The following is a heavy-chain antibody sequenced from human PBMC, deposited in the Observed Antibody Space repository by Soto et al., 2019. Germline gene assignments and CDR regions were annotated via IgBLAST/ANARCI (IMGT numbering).Heavy chain of an antibody. CDR2: MYNTGST. CDR3: ARHVVPAANYFDY. Sequence: TSETLSLTCTVSGDSISSGYYWSWIRQPPGKGLEWIGYMYNTGSTVYNPSFKSRVTISVDTSKNHFSLKLSSVTAADTAVYYCARHVVPAANYFDYWGQGTLVTVSS. V-gene: IGHV4-59*08. D-gene: IGHD2-2*01. CDR1: GDSISSGYY. J-gene: IGHJ4*02.